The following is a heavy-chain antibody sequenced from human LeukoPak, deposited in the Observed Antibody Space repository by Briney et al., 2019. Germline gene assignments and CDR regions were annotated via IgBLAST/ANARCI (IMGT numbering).Heavy chain of an antibody. CDR3: TTSYSGNSWYDWFGP. J-gene: IGHJ5*02. V-gene: IGHV1-69*13. CDR1: GGTFSSYA. CDR2: IIPIFGTA. Sequence: ASVKVSCKASGGTFSSYAISWVRQAPGQGLEWMGGIIPIFGTANYAQKFQGRVTITADESTSTAYMELSSLRSEDTAVYFCTTSYSGNSWYDWFGPWGQGTLVTVSS. D-gene: IGHD6-13*01.